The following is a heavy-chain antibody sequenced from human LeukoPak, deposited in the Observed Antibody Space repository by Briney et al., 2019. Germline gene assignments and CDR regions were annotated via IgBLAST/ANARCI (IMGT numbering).Heavy chain of an antibody. V-gene: IGHV3-23*01. CDR3: AKDRAYYSDSSGYYLVRAYDY. Sequence: GGSLRLSCAASGFTFSTYAMSWVRQAPGKGLEWVSGISGSGGSTFYADSVKGRFTISRDNCKNTLYLQMNSLRAEDTAVYYCAKDRAYYSDSSGYYLVRAYDYWGQGTLVTVSS. J-gene: IGHJ4*02. CDR2: ISGSGGST. CDR1: GFTFSTYA. D-gene: IGHD3-22*01.